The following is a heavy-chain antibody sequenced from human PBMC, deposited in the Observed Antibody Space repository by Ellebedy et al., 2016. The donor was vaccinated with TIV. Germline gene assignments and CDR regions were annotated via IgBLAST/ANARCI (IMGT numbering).Heavy chain of an antibody. CDR2: IRSKGYGETP. CDR1: GFRFGDYS. D-gene: IGHD2-21*02. J-gene: IGHJ4*02. CDR3: SKTECGGDCYPDY. V-gene: IGHV3-49*03. Sequence: PGGSLRLSCTTSGFRFGDYSMSWFRQAPGQGLEWISLIRSKGYGETPKYAASVQGRFIISRDDSKSIAYLQMNSLKSDDTGVYYCSKTECGGDCYPDYWGQGTLVTVSS.